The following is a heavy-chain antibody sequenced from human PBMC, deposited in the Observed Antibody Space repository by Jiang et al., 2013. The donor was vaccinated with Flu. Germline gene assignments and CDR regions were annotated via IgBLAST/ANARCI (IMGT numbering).Heavy chain of an antibody. J-gene: IGHJ4*02. V-gene: IGHV3-66*01. CDR3: ASENYDSSGYYGGGFDY. Sequence: VQLVESGGGLVQPGGSLRLSCAASGFTVSSNYMSWVRQAPGKGLEWVSVIYSGGSTYYADSVKGRFTISRDNSKNTLYLQMNSLRAEDTAVYYCASENYDSSGYYGGGFDYWGQGTLVTVSS. CDR2: IYSGGST. D-gene: IGHD3-22*01. CDR1: GFTVSSNY.